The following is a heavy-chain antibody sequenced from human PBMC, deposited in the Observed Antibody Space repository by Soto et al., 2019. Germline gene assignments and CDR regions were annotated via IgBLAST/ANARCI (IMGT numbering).Heavy chain of an antibody. D-gene: IGHD6-19*01. J-gene: IGHJ4*02. CDR3: AHGRGWLSDY. Sequence: QITLKESGPTLVKPTQTLTLTCTFSGFSLSSPAVGVNWIRQPPGKALEWLALIYWDDDKQYTRSLRSRLTITQDTTKNQVALTMTNVDPVDTAIIYCAHGRGWLSDYWGQGTLVTVSS. V-gene: IGHV2-5*02. CDR2: IYWDDDK. CDR1: GFSLSSPAVG.